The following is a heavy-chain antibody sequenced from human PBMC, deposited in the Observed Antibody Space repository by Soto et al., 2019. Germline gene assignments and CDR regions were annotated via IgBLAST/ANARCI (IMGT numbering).Heavy chain of an antibody. CDR1: GGTFSSYA. D-gene: IGHD5-12*01. J-gene: IGHJ4*02. V-gene: IGHV1-69*12. CDR2: IIPIFGTA. Sequence: QVQLVQSGAEVKKPGSSVKVSCKASGGTFSSYAISWVRQAPGQGLEWMGGIIPIFGTANYAQKFQGRITITADESTSTAYMELSSLRSEDTAVYYCARWGARNIVARYYFDYWGQGTLVTVSS. CDR3: ARWGARNIVARYYFDY.